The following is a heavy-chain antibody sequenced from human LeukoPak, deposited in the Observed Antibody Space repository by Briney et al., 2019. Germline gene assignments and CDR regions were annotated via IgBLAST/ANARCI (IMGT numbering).Heavy chain of an antibody. CDR2: ISSSSSYI. Sequence: GGSLRLSCAASGFTFSSYSMNWVRQAPGKGLEWVSSISSSSSYIYFADSVKGRFTISRDNAKNSLYLQMNSLRAEDTAVYYCAREGFDSSGWYGGVYWGQGTLVTVSS. CDR1: GFTFSSYS. D-gene: IGHD6-13*01. J-gene: IGHJ4*02. CDR3: AREGFDSSGWYGGVY. V-gene: IGHV3-21*01.